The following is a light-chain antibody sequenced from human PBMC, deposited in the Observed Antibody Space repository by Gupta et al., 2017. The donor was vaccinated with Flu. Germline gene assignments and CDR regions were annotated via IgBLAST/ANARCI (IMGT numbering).Light chain of an antibody. CDR1: SSDVGGYNY. Sequence: HSALTQPASVSGSPGQSLTISWTGTSSDVGGYNYVSWYQQHPGKAPKLILYEVTYRPSGVSNRFSGSKSDNTASLTISGLQAEDEADYYGSSYTSNSTRVFGGGTKLTVL. V-gene: IGLV2-14*01. J-gene: IGLJ3*02. CDR2: EVT. CDR3: SSYTSNSTRV.